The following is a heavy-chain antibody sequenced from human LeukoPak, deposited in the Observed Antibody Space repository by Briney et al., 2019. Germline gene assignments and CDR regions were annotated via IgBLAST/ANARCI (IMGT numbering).Heavy chain of an antibody. Sequence: GGSLRLSYAASGFTFSSHALSWVRQAPGKGLEWVSSLSGSGYNTYYADSVKGRFTISRDNSKNTVYLQMNSLRAEDTAVYYCAKDPYGTRYFDYWGQGALVTVSS. CDR3: AKDPYGTRYFDY. D-gene: IGHD2-2*01. CDR1: GFTFSSHA. CDR2: LSGSGYNT. J-gene: IGHJ4*02. V-gene: IGHV3-23*01.